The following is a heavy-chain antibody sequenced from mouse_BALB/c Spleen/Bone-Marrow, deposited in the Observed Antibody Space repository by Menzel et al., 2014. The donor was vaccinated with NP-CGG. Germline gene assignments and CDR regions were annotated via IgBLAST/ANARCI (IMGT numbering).Heavy chain of an antibody. V-gene: IGHV4-1*02. J-gene: IGHJ3*01. CDR2: INPDSSTI. CDR3: SRRCYYGGFAY. D-gene: IGHD1-1*01. Sequence: EVQRVESGGGLVQPGGSLKLSCAASGFDFSRYWMSWVRQAPGKGLEWIGEINPDSSTINYTPTLKDKFIISRDNAKNSLYMKVSKVRAADTAFYYCSRRCYYGGFAYWGQGTPVTVSA. CDR1: GFDFSRYW.